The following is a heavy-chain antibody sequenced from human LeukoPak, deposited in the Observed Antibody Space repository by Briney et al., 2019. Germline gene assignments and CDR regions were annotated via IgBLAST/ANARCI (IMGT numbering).Heavy chain of an antibody. CDR3: ARELPVNLAARGEFDY. CDR2: MNPNSGNT. D-gene: IGHD6-6*01. V-gene: IGHV1-8*03. CDR1: GYTFTSYD. Sequence: GASVKVSCKGSGYTFTSYDINWVRQATGQGLEWMGWMNPNSGNTGYAQKFQGRVTITRNTSISTAYMELSSLRSEDTAVYYCARELPVNLAARGEFDYWGQGTLVTVSS. J-gene: IGHJ4*02.